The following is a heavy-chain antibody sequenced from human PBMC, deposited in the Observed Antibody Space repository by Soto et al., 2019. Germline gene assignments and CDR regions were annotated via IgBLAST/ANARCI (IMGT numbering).Heavy chain of an antibody. Sequence: EVQLVESGGGLVKPGGSLRLSCEASGFTFNDYWMHWVRQVPGKGLVWVSRIKSDGSITSYADSVKGRFTISRDNSKNTPHLQMNSLSADYSAVYYAGRAGPYNYGPRRSRVADFWGQGPLVTVPS. J-gene: IGHJ4*02. D-gene: IGHD5-18*01. CDR2: IKSDGSIT. V-gene: IGHV3-74*01. CDR1: GFTFNDYW. CDR3: GRAGPYNYGPRRSRVADF.